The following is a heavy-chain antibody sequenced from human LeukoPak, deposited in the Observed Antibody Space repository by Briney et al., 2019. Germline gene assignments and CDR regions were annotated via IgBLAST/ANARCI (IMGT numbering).Heavy chain of an antibody. Sequence: ASVKVSCKASGYTFTSYYMHWVRQAPGQGLEWMGIINPSGGSTSYAQKFQGRVTMTRDTSTSTVYMELSSLRSEDTAVYYCARPYSGSYWADQRPGRWDYYYGMDVWGQGTTVTVSS. CDR1: GYTFTSYY. CDR3: ARPYSGSYWADQRPGRWDYYYGMDV. J-gene: IGHJ6*02. V-gene: IGHV1-46*01. D-gene: IGHD1-26*01. CDR2: INPSGGST.